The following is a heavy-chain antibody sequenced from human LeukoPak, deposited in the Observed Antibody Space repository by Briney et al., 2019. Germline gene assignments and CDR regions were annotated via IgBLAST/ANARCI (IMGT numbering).Heavy chain of an antibody. CDR2: ISYDGSNR. Sequence: GGSLRPSCAASGFTFSSYAMHWVRQAPGKGLEWVAVISYDGSNRYYADSVKGRFTISRDNSKNTLYLQMNSLRAEDTAVYYCARARYFDYWGQGTLVTVSS. J-gene: IGHJ4*02. V-gene: IGHV3-30*04. CDR1: GFTFSSYA. CDR3: ARARYFDY.